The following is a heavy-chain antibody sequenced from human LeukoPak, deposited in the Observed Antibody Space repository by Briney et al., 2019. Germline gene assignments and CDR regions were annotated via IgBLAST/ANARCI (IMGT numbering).Heavy chain of an antibody. V-gene: IGHV4-59*01. CDR3: ARDRDSSGLRDFDL. Sequence: SETLSLTCTVSGGSLSSYYWSWIRQPPGKGLEWIGYIYYSGNTHYNPSLTSRVSISIDTSKIQFSLQLSSVTAADTAVYYCARDRDSSGLRDFDLWGRGTLVTVSA. CDR2: IYYSGNT. D-gene: IGHD3-22*01. J-gene: IGHJ2*01. CDR1: GGSLSSYY.